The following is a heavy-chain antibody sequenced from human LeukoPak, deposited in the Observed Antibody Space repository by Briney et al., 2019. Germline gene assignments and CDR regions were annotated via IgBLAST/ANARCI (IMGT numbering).Heavy chain of an antibody. CDR1: GGSISSGSYY. V-gene: IGHV4-61*02. D-gene: IGHD3-3*01. CDR2: IYTSGST. CDR3: ARLFPKNWYFDL. J-gene: IGHJ2*01. Sequence: PSQTLSLTCTVSGGSISSGSYYWSWIRQPAGKGLEWIGRIYTSGSTNYNPSLKSRVTISVDTSKNQFSLKLSSVTAADTAVYYCARLFPKNWYFDLWGRGTLVTVSS.